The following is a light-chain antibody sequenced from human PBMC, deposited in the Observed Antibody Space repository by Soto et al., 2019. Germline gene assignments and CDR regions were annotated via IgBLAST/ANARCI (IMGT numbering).Light chain of an antibody. Sequence: EIVLTQSPATLSLSPRERATLSCRASQSVSSYLAWYQQKPGQAPRLLIYDASNRATGIPARFSGSGSGTDFTLTISSLEPEYCAVYYCQQRSNWLFTFGPGTKVDIK. V-gene: IGKV3-11*01. CDR3: QQRSNWLFT. CDR1: QSVSSY. CDR2: DAS. J-gene: IGKJ3*01.